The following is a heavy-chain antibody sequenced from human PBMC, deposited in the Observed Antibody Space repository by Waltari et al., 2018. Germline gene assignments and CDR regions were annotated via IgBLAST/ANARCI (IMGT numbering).Heavy chain of an antibody. J-gene: IGHJ6*02. CDR2: VDPEDGET. Sequence: EVQLVQSGAEVKKPGATVKISCKVSGYTFTDYYMHWVQQAPGKGLEWMGLVDPEDGETIYAEKFQGRVTITADTSTDTAYIELSSLRSEDTAVYYCATVLPNRHRYYYYYGMDVWGQGTTVTVSS. V-gene: IGHV1-69-2*01. CDR3: ATVLPNRHRYYYYYGMDV. CDR1: GYTFTDYY. D-gene: IGHD1-20*01.